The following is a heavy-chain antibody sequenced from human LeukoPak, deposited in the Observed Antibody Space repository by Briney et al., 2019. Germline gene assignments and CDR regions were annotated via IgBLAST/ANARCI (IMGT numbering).Heavy chain of an antibody. CDR3: ARDRGIVGTTGYYYMDV. D-gene: IGHD1-26*01. CDR2: IGSTI. V-gene: IGHV3-11*04. J-gene: IGHJ6*03. Sequence: GGSLRLSCAASGFTVSSNYMSWVRQAPGKGLEWVSYIGSTIYYADSVKGRFTISRDNAKNSPYLQMISLRAEDTAVYYCARDRGIVGTTGYYYMDVWGKGTTVTVS. CDR1: GFTVSSNY.